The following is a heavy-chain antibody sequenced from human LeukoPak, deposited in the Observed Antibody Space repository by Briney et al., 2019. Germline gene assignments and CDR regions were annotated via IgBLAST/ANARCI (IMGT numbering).Heavy chain of an antibody. Sequence: PSETLSLTCTVSGGSISSSSYYWGWIRQPPGKGLEWIGNIYYSGSTYYNPSLKSRVTISVDTSKNQFSLKLSSVTAADTAVYYCARSVYYDSSGYYDELVGYFDYWGQGTLVTVSS. J-gene: IGHJ4*02. CDR1: GGSISSSSYY. D-gene: IGHD3-22*01. CDR2: IYYSGST. V-gene: IGHV4-39*01. CDR3: ARSVYYDSSGYYDELVGYFDY.